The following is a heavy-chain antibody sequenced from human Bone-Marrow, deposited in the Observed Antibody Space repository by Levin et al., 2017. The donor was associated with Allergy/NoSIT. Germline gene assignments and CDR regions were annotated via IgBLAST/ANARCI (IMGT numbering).Heavy chain of an antibody. Sequence: SETLSLTCTVSGDSMSDYYWSWIRQPPGKGLEWIGFIYYSGNTNYNPSLESRVSISLDPSKKVISLKVYSVTAADTAVYYCARDMGILAAFDIWGQGTMVTVSS. CDR3: ARDMGILAAFDI. V-gene: IGHV4-59*01. CDR2: IYYSGNT. CDR1: GDSMSDYY. D-gene: IGHD2-8*02. J-gene: IGHJ3*02.